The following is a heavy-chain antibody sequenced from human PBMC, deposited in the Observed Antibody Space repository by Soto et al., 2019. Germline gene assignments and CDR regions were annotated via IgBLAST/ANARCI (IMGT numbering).Heavy chain of an antibody. D-gene: IGHD3-10*01. CDR1: GYTFTSSD. CDR2: MNPNSGNS. J-gene: IGHJ4*02. Sequence: ASVNVSCKASGYTFTSSDIHWVRQATGQGLEWMGWMNPNSGNSGYAQKFQGRVSMTRNISISTAYMELSSLKFEDTAVYACARDGVVRGVIVCFEQWGQGTLDTVSS. CDR3: ARDGVVRGVIVCFEQ. V-gene: IGHV1-8*01.